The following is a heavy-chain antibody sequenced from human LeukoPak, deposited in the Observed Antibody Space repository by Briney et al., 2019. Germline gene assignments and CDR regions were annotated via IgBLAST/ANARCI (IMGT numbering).Heavy chain of an antibody. CDR3: ARAGSVEVRARLLDEQWYFDL. D-gene: IGHD3-22*01. CDR2: IYYSGST. V-gene: IGHV4-30-4*08. J-gene: IGHJ2*01. Sequence: SETLSLTCTVSGGSISSGDYYWSWIRQPPGKGLEWIGYIYYSGSTYYNPSLKSRVTISVDTSKNQFSLKLSSVTAADTAVYYCARAGSVEVRARLLDEQWYFDLWGRGTLVTVSS. CDR1: GGSISSGDYY.